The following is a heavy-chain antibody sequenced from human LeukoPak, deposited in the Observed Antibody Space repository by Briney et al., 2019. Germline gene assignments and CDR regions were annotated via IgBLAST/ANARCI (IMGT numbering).Heavy chain of an antibody. D-gene: IGHD2-2*01. J-gene: IGHJ3*02. CDR2: ISAYNGNT. V-gene: IGHV1-18*01. Sequence: GASVKVSCKASGYTFTSYSISWVRQAPGQGLEWMGWISAYNGNTNYAQKLQGRVTMTTDTSTSTAYMELRSLRSDDTAVYYCARDKDIVVVPAAQDAFDIWGQGTMVTVSS. CDR3: ARDKDIVVVPAAQDAFDI. CDR1: GYTFTSYS.